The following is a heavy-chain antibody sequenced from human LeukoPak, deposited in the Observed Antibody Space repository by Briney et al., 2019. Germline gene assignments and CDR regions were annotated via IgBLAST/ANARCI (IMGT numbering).Heavy chain of an antibody. D-gene: IGHD5-24*01. J-gene: IGHJ3*02. CDR1: GFTFSSNV. Sequence: PGGSLRLSCVASGFTFSSNVLNGVRQAPGKGLEWVSVSGTYGRTQYADSVKGRFTISRDSSKNTLYLQINSLRVEDTAVYYCARGMDGYGPDAFDIWGQGTMVTVSS. V-gene: IGHV3-23*01. CDR2: SGTYGRT. CDR3: ARGMDGYGPDAFDI.